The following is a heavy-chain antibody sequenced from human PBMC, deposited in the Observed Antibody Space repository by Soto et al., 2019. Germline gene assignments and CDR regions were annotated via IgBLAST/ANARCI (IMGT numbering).Heavy chain of an antibody. J-gene: IGHJ4*02. CDR3: ARGGGGNDYVWGSYRPFDF. Sequence: SETLSLTCAVYGESFRDYSWSWIRQPPGKGLEWIGEINHGGSTNYNPSLKSRVTISLDTSKNQFSLKLGSVTAADTAVYYCARGGGGNDYVWGSYRPFDFWGQGTLVTVSS. CDR1: GESFRDYS. D-gene: IGHD3-16*02. CDR2: INHGGST. V-gene: IGHV4-34*01.